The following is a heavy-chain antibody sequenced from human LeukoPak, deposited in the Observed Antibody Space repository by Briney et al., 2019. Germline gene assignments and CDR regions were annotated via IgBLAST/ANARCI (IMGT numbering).Heavy chain of an antibody. D-gene: IGHD3-3*01. V-gene: IGHV1-2*02. CDR1: GYTFTGYF. CDR3: ARSGQSITIFGVVILMDV. CDR2: INPNSGGT. Sequence: GASVKVSCKASGYTFTGYFVHWVRQAPGQGLEWMGWINPNSGGTNYAQKFQGRVTMTRDTSISTAYMELSRLRSDDTAVYYCARSGQSITIFGVVILMDVWGKGTTVTVSS. J-gene: IGHJ6*03.